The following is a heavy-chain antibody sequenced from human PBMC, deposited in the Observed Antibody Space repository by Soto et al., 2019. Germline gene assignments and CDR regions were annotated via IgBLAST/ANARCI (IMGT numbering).Heavy chain of an antibody. Sequence: QVQLVQSGAEVKKPGASVKVSCKASGYTFTTYAITWVRQAPGQGLEWMGWITAYNGNTNYAQKLQGRVTMTTDTSTSTAYMELRSLRSDDMAMYYCATGRIVGATSPWVTWGQGTLVTVSS. J-gene: IGHJ5*02. CDR3: ATGRIVGATSPWVT. D-gene: IGHD1-26*01. CDR2: ITAYNGNT. CDR1: GYTFTTYA. V-gene: IGHV1-18*03.